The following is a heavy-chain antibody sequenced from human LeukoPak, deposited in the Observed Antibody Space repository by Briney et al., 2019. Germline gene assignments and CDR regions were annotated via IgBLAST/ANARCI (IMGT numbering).Heavy chain of an antibody. CDR3: ARDQGYSSGWYSVLDY. V-gene: IGHV6-1*01. J-gene: IGHJ4*02. CDR2: TYYRSKWYN. D-gene: IGHD6-19*01. CDR1: GDSASSNSAA. Sequence: SQTLSLTCTISGDSASSNSAAWNWIRQSPSRGLEWLGRTYYRSKWYNDYAVSVKSRITINPDTSKNQFSLQLNSVTPEDTAVYYCARDQGYSSGWYSVLDYWGQGTLVTVSS.